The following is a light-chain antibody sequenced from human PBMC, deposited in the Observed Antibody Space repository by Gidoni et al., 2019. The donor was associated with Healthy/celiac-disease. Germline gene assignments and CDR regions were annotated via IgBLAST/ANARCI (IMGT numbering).Light chain of an antibody. CDR3: CSYAGSRQV. CDR1: SSDVGSYNL. V-gene: IGLV2-23*01. J-gene: IGLJ3*02. Sequence: QSALTQPASESGSPGQSITISCTGTSSDVGSYNLVSWYQQHPGKAPKLMIYEGSKRPSGVSNRFSGSKSGNTASLTISGLQAEDEADYYCCSYAGSRQVFGGGTKLTVL. CDR2: EGS.